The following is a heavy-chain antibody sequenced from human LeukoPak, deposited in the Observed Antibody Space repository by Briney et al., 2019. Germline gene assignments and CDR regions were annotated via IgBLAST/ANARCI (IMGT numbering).Heavy chain of an antibody. D-gene: IGHD3-22*01. Sequence: PGGSLRLSCAASGLTFSDYYMTWIRQAPGKGLEWVSSISGTGTTIYSADSVRGRFTVSRDSARNSLFLHMNSLRAEDTALYYCAVQITMIVVVPYFDYWGQGTLVTVSS. CDR1: GLTFSDYY. CDR2: ISGTGTTI. V-gene: IGHV3-11*04. CDR3: AVQITMIVVVPYFDY. J-gene: IGHJ4*02.